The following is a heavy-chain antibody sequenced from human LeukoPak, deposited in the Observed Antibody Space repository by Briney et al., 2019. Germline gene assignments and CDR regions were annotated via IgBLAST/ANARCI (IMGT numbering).Heavy chain of an antibody. Sequence: GGSLRLSCAASGFTFSSYSMNWVRQAPGKGLEWVSSISSSSSYIYYADSVKGRFTISRDNAKNTLYLQMNSLRAEDTAVYYCAKDRSRYCSSTSCFWFDPWGQGTLVTVSS. D-gene: IGHD2-2*01. J-gene: IGHJ5*02. CDR3: AKDRSRYCSSTSCFWFDP. CDR2: ISSSSSYI. V-gene: IGHV3-21*04. CDR1: GFTFSSYS.